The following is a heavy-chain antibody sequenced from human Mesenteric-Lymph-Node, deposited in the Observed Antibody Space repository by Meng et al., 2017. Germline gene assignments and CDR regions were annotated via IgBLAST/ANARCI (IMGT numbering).Heavy chain of an antibody. CDR3: ASFPPPGKQWLVTDY. D-gene: IGHD6-19*01. Sequence: QDSGPGLLSPMGTLSLSFAVSGGSISSINWWSWVRPPPGKGLEWIGEIYHSRSTNYNPSLKSRVTISVDKSKNQFSLKLSSVTAADTAVYYCASFPPPGKQWLVTDYWGQGTLVTASS. CDR2: IYHSRST. CDR1: GGSISSINW. V-gene: IGHV4-4*02. J-gene: IGHJ4*02.